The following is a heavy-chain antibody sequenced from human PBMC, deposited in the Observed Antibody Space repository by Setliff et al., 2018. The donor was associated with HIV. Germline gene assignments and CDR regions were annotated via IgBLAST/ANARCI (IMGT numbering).Heavy chain of an antibody. CDR2: IYYSEST. D-gene: IGHD3-3*01. J-gene: IGHJ4*02. CDR1: GGSISSDSYY. CDR3: ARSDNFWSAESSFDY. V-gene: IGHV4-39*07. Sequence: SETLSLTCTVSGGSISSDSYYWGWIRQPPGKGLEWIGSIYYSESTYYNPSLRSRVTISVDTSKNQFSLNLSSVTAADTAVYYCARSDNFWSAESSFDYWGQGTLVTVSS.